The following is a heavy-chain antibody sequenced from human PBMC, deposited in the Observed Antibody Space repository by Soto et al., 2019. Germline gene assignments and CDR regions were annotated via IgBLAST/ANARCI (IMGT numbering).Heavy chain of an antibody. Sequence: VGSLRLSCAASGFTFSSYAMSWVRQAPGKGLEWVSAISGSGGSTYYADSVKGRFTISRDNSKNTLYLQMNSLRAEDTAVYYCAKWPSSSSIGYGMDVWGQGTTVTVSS. V-gene: IGHV3-23*01. CDR1: GFTFSSYA. CDR3: AKWPSSSSIGYGMDV. D-gene: IGHD6-13*01. J-gene: IGHJ6*02. CDR2: ISGSGGST.